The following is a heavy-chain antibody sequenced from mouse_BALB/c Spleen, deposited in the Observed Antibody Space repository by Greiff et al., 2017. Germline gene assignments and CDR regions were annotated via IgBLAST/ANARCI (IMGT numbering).Heavy chain of an antibody. V-gene: IGHV5-6-5*01. Sequence: EVKVVESGGGLVKPGGSLKLSCAASGFTFSSYAMSWVRQTPEKRLEWVASISSGGSTYYPDSVKGRFTISRDNARNILYLQMSSLRSEDTAMYYCARGLDYYGSSLPFAYWGQGTLVTVSA. D-gene: IGHD1-1*01. CDR2: ISSGGST. CDR1: GFTFSSYA. J-gene: IGHJ3*01. CDR3: ARGLDYYGSSLPFAY.